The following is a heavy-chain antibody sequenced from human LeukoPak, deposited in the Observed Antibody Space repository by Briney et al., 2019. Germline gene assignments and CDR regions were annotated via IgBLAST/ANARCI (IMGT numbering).Heavy chain of an antibody. V-gene: IGHV3-53*01. J-gene: IGHJ4*02. D-gene: IGHD3-3*01. Sequence: HSGGSLRLSCEVSGFPVRSRYMTWVRQPPGKGLESVAVIYSGGTTYHIESVKGRFTISRDISKSTMYLEMNNLRVEDTATYYCASLEGGPSDGRWGQGTLVIVSS. CDR1: GFPVRSRY. CDR3: ASLEGGPSDGR. CDR2: IYSGGTT.